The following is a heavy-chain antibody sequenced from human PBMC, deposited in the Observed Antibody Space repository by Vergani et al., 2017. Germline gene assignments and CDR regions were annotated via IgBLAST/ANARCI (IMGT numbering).Heavy chain of an antibody. Sequence: QVQLVQSGAEVKKPGASVKVSCKASGYTFTGYYMHWVRQAPGQGLEWMGWINPNSGCTNYAQKFQGRVTMTRDTSIRTAYMELSRLRSDDTAVYYCARGIVVVPAAVNSGYYYYYYGMDVWGQGTTVTVSS. CDR3: ARGIVVVPAAVNSGYYYYYYGMDV. CDR1: GYTFTGYY. CDR2: INPNSGCT. J-gene: IGHJ6*02. V-gene: IGHV1-2*02. D-gene: IGHD2-2*01.